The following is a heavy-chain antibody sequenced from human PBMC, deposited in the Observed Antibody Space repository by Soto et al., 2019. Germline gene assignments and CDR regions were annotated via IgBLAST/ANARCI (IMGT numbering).Heavy chain of an antibody. Sequence: WGSLRISCAPSGFTFSSYAMPWVGQAPGNGLEYVSAISSNGGSTYYADCVKGRFTISRDNSKNTLYLQMGSLRAEDMAVYYCARAKRDSSSSPAFLNGMDVWGQGTTVTVSS. CDR1: GFTFSSYA. V-gene: IGHV3-64*02. CDR3: ARAKRDSSSSPAFLNGMDV. CDR2: ISSNGGST. D-gene: IGHD6-6*01. J-gene: IGHJ6*01.